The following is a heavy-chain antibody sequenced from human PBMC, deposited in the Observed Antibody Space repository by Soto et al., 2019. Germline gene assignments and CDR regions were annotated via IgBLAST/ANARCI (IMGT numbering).Heavy chain of an antibody. Sequence: EVQLLESGGGLAQPGGSLRLSCEGSGFTFRKYVMTWVRQAPGTGLEWVSSLSSTGGSTYYADSVKGRFTVSRDNPKNTLFLQMNSLRAEDTAIYYWAKDQGFLEWIPQGGLDVWGPGTTVAVSS. D-gene: IGHD3-3*01. CDR1: GFTFRKYV. CDR2: LSSTGGST. J-gene: IGHJ6*02. CDR3: AKDQGFLEWIPQGGLDV. V-gene: IGHV3-23*01.